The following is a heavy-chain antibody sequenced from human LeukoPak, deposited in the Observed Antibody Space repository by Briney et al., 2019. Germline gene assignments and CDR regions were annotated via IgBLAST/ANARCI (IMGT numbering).Heavy chain of an antibody. CDR3: ARGPGDGYNYLTRAHDY. D-gene: IGHD5-24*01. J-gene: IGHJ4*02. CDR2: INHSGST. Sequence: SETLSLTCAVYGGSFSGYYWSWIRQPPGKGLEWIGEINHSGSTNYNPSLKSRVTISVDTSKNQFSLKLSSVTAADTAVYYCARGPGDGYNYLTRAHDYWGQGTLVTVSS. CDR1: GGSFSGYY. V-gene: IGHV4-34*01.